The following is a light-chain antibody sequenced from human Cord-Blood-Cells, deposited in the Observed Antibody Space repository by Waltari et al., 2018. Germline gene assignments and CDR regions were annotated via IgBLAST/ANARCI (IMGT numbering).Light chain of an antibody. V-gene: IGLV6-57*03. CDR2: EDN. Sequence: SESPGKTVTISCTRSSGSIASNYVQWYQQRPGSAPTTVIYEDNQRPSGVPDRFSGSIDSSSNSASLTISGLKTEDEADYYCQSYDSSNRVFGGGTKLTVL. CDR3: QSYDSSNRV. CDR1: SGSIASNY. J-gene: IGLJ3*02.